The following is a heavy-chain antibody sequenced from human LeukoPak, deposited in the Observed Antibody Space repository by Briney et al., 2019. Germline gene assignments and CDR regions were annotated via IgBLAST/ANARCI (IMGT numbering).Heavy chain of an antibody. CDR1: GGTFSSYA. Sequence: SVKVSCKASGGTFSSYAISWVRQAPGQGLEWMGGIIPIFGTANYAQKFQGRVTITADESTSTAYMELSSLRSEDTAVYYCATSIAAAYYYFDYWGQGTLVTVSS. CDR2: IIPIFGTA. CDR3: ATSIAAAYYYFDY. V-gene: IGHV1-69*13. J-gene: IGHJ4*02. D-gene: IGHD6-13*01.